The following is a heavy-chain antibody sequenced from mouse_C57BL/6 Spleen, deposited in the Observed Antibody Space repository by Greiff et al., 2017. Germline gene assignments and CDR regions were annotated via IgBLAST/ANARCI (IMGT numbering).Heavy chain of an antibody. J-gene: IGHJ4*01. CDR2: IYPGDGDT. CDR1: GYAFSSSW. V-gene: IGHV1-82*01. D-gene: IGHD1-1*01. Sequence: LVESGPELVKPGASVKISCKASGYAFSSSWMNWVKQRPGKGLEWIGRIYPGDGDTNYNGKFKGKATLTADKSSSTAYMQLSSLTSEDSAVYFCAREDYYGLYAMDYWGQGTSVTVSS. CDR3: AREDYYGLYAMDY.